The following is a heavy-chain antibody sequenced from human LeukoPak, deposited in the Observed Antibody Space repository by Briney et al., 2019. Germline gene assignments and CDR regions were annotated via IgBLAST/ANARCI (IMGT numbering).Heavy chain of an antibody. Sequence: ASVKVSCKASSYTFSNYGIGWVRQAPRQGLEWMGWISAYNGNTNYAQKLQGRVTMTTDTSTSTAYMELRSLRSDDTAVYYCAREEQFVPPYYYYYMDVWGKGTTVTVSS. CDR1: SYTFSNYG. V-gene: IGHV1-18*01. CDR3: AREEQFVPPYYYYYMDV. J-gene: IGHJ6*03. CDR2: ISAYNGNT. D-gene: IGHD6-6*01.